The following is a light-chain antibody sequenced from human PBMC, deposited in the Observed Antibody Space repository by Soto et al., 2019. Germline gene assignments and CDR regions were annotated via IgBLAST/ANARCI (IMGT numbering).Light chain of an antibody. V-gene: IGKV3-11*01. CDR3: QQRQNWPPLT. J-gene: IGKJ4*01. Sequence: VLTQSPATLSLSPGERATLSCRASQSISIYLAWYQHKPGQAPRLLIYDASNLATGIPARFSGSGSGTDFTLTISSLQPEDVAVYYCQQRQNWPPLTFGGGTKVEIK. CDR2: DAS. CDR1: QSISIY.